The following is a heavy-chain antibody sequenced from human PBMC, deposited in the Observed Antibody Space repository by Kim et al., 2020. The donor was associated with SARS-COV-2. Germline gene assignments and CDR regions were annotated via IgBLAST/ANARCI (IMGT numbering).Heavy chain of an antibody. CDR2: ISGDGNRT. J-gene: IGHJ6*03. V-gene: IGHV3-43*01. CDR1: GFTFSDYT. D-gene: IGHD2-21*02. Sequence: GGSLRLSCETSGFTFSDYTMNWVRQAPGKGLEWVSLISGDGNRTNYADSVKGRFTISRDNGKNSLSLLMSSLRTEDTALYYCAKEGLRATDFYYYYYVD. CDR3: AKEGLRATDFYYYYYVD.